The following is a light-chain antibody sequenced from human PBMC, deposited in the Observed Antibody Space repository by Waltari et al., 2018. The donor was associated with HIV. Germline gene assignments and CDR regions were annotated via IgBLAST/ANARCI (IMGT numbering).Light chain of an antibody. CDR1: ENIGNR. Sequence: DIEMTQSPSTLPASVGDTVTLTCLTSENIGNRLAWYQMKPGKAPDLLIYRASTLKSGVPSRFSGRGSGTEFALTVRGLQPDDFGTFFCQQYNVYPWTFGQGTRVDLK. V-gene: IGKV1-5*03. CDR2: RAS. J-gene: IGKJ1*01. CDR3: QQYNVYPWT.